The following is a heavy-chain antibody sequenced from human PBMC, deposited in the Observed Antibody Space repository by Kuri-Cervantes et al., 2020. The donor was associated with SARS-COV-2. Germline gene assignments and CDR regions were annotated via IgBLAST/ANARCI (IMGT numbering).Heavy chain of an antibody. V-gene: IGHV4-59*12. CDR1: GGSISSYY. D-gene: IGHD1-1*01. CDR2: IYYSGST. J-gene: IGHJ4*02. Sequence: SETLSLTCTVSGGSISSYYWSWIRQPPGKGLEWIGYIYYSGSTNYNPSLKSRVTISVDTSKNQFSLKLSSVTAADTAVYYCARGERNFDYWGQGTLVTVSS. CDR3: ARGERNFDY.